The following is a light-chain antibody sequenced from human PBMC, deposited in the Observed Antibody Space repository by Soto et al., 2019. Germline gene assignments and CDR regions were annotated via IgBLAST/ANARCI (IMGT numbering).Light chain of an antibody. CDR2: GAS. Sequence: EIVLTQSTGTLSLSPGERATLSCRASQSVSSSYLAWYQQKPGQAPRLLIYGASSRATGFPDRFSGSGSGTDFTLTISRLEPEDFAVYYCQQYGSSPITFGQGTRVDIK. J-gene: IGKJ5*01. V-gene: IGKV3-20*01. CDR1: QSVSSSY. CDR3: QQYGSSPIT.